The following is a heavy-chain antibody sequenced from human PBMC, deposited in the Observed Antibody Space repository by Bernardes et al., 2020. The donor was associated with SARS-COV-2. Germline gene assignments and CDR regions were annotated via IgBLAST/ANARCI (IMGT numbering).Heavy chain of an antibody. J-gene: IGHJ6*02. CDR1: GYTFTGYY. CDR3: ALPPTNYDRYGMDV. CDR2: INPNSGGT. V-gene: IGHV1-2*02. D-gene: IGHD3-16*01. Sequence: ASVKVSCKASGYTFTGYYMHWVRQAPGQGLEWMGWINPNSGGTNYAQKFQGRVTMTRDTSISTAYMELRRLTSDDTAVYYCALPPTNYDRYGMDVWGRGTTVTVSS.